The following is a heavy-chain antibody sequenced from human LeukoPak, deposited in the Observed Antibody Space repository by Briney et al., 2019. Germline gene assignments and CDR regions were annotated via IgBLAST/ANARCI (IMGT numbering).Heavy chain of an antibody. CDR1: GGSISSYY. Sequence: PSETLSLTCTISGGSISSYYWSWIRQPPGKGLEWIGYIYYSGSTNYNPSLKSRVTISVDTSKNQFSLKLSSVTASDTAVYYCARTSYDFWSGYSQDRAFDIWCQGTMVTVPS. V-gene: IGHV4-59*01. CDR3: ARTSYDFWSGYSQDRAFDI. D-gene: IGHD3-3*01. J-gene: IGHJ3*02. CDR2: IYYSGST.